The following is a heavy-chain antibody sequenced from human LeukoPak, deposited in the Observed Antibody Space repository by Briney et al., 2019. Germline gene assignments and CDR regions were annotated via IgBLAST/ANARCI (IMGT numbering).Heavy chain of an antibody. V-gene: IGHV3-23*01. CDR3: AKKTSYCGDDCFPYYFDY. CDR1: GFTFSSYT. J-gene: IGHJ4*02. D-gene: IGHD2-21*02. CDR2: ISGSGGST. Sequence: GGSLRLSCAASGFTFSSYTMTWVRQAPGKGLEWVSSISGSGGSTYYADSVKGRFTISRDNSKNTLYLQMNSLRAEDTAVYYCAKKTSYCGDDCFPYYFDYWGQGTLVTVSS.